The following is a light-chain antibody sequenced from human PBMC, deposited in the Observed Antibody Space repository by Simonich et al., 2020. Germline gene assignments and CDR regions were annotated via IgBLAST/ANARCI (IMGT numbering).Light chain of an antibody. V-gene: IGKV2-30*02. Sequence: DVVMTQSPLSLPVTLGQPASISCRSSQSLVHSDGNTYLNWFQQRPGQSPRRLISKVSNRESGVPDRFSGSGSGTDFTLKISRVEAEDVGVYYCMQGTHWPLTFGGGTKVEIK. CDR1: QSLVHSDGNTY. CDR2: KVS. CDR3: MQGTHWPLT. J-gene: IGKJ4*01.